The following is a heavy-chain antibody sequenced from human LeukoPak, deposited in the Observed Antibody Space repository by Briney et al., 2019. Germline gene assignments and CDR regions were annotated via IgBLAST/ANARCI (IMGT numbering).Heavy chain of an antibody. D-gene: IGHD3-10*01. V-gene: IGHV1-18*01. Sequence: ASVKVSCKASGYTFTSYGISWVRQAPGQGLEWMGWISAYNGNTNYAQKLQGRVTMTTDTSTSTAYMELRSLRSDDTAVYYCARVSDSGLLWFGEPSPLDYWGQGTLVTVSS. J-gene: IGHJ4*02. CDR3: ARVSDSGLLWFGEPSPLDY. CDR2: ISAYNGNT. CDR1: GYTFTSYG.